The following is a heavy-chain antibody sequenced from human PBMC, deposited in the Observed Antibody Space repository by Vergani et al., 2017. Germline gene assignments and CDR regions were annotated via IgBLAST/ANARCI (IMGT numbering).Heavy chain of an antibody. CDR3: ARAPPYDSSGYYTFDY. CDR1: GYTFTSYG. D-gene: IGHD3-22*01. Sequence: QVQLVQSGAEVKTPGASVKVSCKASGYTFTSYGISWVRQAPGQGLEWMGWISAYNGNTNYAQKLQGRVTMTTDTSTSTAYMELRSLRSDDTAVYYCARAPPYDSSGYYTFDYWGQGTLVTVSS. V-gene: IGHV1-18*01. CDR2: ISAYNGNT. J-gene: IGHJ4*02.